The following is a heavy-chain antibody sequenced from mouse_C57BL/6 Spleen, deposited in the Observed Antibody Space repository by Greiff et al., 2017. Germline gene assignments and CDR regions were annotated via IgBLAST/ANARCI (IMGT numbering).Heavy chain of an antibody. Sequence: QVQLKQSGAELVRPGTSVKMSCKASGYTFTNYWIGWAKQRPGHGLEWIGDIYPGGGYTNYNEKFKGKATLTADKSSSTAYMQFSSLTSEDSAIYYCARSGGNYDAWFAYWGQGTLVTVSA. V-gene: IGHV1-63*01. D-gene: IGHD2-1*01. CDR3: ARSGGNYDAWFAY. J-gene: IGHJ3*01. CDR2: IYPGGGYT. CDR1: GYTFTNYW.